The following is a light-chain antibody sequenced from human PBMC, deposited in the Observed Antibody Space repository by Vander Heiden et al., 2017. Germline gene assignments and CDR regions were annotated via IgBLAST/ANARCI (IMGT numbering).Light chain of an antibody. CDR2: RNN. CDR1: NSNIGSNY. J-gene: IGLJ1*01. Sequence: QSVLTQPPSASGTPGQRVTISCSGSNSNIGSNYVYWYQQLPGTAPNLLIYRNNQRPSRVPDRFSGSKSGTSASLAISGLRSEDDADYYCAAWDDSLSGLVFGPGTKVTVL. CDR3: AAWDDSLSGLV. V-gene: IGLV1-47*01.